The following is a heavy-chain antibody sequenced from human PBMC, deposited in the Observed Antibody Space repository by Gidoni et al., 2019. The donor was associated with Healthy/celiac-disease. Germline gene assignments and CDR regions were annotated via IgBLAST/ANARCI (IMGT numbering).Heavy chain of an antibody. CDR3: AKDQITIFGLVIISPFFSMDV. CDR1: GCTGSSYA. D-gene: IGHD3-3*01. Sequence: EVQLSESGGGVVEPGGSLRRSCAASGCTGSSYAMSGVRQAPGKGLEWVSAISGSCGSTYYADSLKGRFTISRDNSKNTLYLQMNSLRAEDTAVYYFAKDQITIFGLVIISPFFSMDVWGKGTTVTVSS. CDR2: ISGSCGST. V-gene: IGHV3-23*01. J-gene: IGHJ6*03.